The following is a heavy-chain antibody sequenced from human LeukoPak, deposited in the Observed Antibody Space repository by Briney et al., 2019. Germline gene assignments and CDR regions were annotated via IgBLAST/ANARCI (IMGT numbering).Heavy chain of an antibody. CDR3: ARLSANSSAYFFDY. Sequence: GRSLRLSCAASGFTVGSNYMSWVRQAPGKGLEWVSIIYRGGSTNYADSVKGRFTISRDTSKNTLYLRMNSLRAEDTAVYYCARLSANSSAYFFDYWGQGTLVTVSS. CDR1: GFTVGSNY. D-gene: IGHD3-22*01. V-gene: IGHV3-66*04. CDR2: IYRGGST. J-gene: IGHJ4*02.